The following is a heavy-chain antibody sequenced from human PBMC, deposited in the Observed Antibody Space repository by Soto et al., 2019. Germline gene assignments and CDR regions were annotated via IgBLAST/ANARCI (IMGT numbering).Heavy chain of an antibody. CDR2: IKSDGSGT. D-gene: IGHD3-10*01. Sequence: GGSLRLSCAASGFTFSGYWMHWVRQAPGKGLEWVSRIKSDGSGTTYADSVKGRFSISRDNAKNTVYLQMDSLRVEDTAVYYCVRDSGYGSASSVNHYFDCWGHGNLVTVS. CDR1: GFTFSGYW. J-gene: IGHJ4*01. V-gene: IGHV3-74*03. CDR3: VRDSGYGSASSVNHYFDC.